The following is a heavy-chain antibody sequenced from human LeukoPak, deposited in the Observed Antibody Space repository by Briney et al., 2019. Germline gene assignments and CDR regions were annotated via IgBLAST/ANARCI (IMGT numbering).Heavy chain of an antibody. D-gene: IGHD4-17*01. Sequence: PSQTLSLTCTVSGGSISSGGYSWSWIRQRPGKGLEWIGYIYYSGSTYYNPSLKSRVTISVDTSKNQFSLKLSSVTAADTAVYYCATRSMTTVTVDYWGQGTLVTVSS. J-gene: IGHJ4*02. CDR2: IYYSGST. CDR1: GGSISSGGYS. V-gene: IGHV4-31*03. CDR3: ATRSMTTVTVDY.